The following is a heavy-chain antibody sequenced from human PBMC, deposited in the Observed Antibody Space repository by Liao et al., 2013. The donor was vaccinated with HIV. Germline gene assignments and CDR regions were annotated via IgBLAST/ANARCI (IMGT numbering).Heavy chain of an antibody. V-gene: IGHV4-39*07. CDR1: GASISSSSYY. Sequence: QLQQRGGGVLQPSETLSLTCTVSGASISSSSYYWGWIRQPPGKGLEWIGSMDYRGTTYDNPSLRSRVTMSVDTSKNQFSLKLTSVTAADTAVYYCARESYRYSYGNFDFWGQGTLVTVSS. CDR3: ARESYRYSYGNFDF. J-gene: IGHJ4*02. CDR2: MDYRGTT. D-gene: IGHD5-18*01.